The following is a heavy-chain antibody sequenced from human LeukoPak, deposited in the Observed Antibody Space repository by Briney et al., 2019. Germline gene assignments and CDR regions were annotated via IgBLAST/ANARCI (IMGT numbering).Heavy chain of an antibody. J-gene: IGHJ4*02. V-gene: IGHV1-2*02. CDR1: GYTFTGYY. CDR3: ARDQGGYSQTDY. Sequence: ASVKVSCKASGYTFTGYYMHWVRQAPGQGLEWMGWINPNSGGTNYAQKFQGRVTMTRDTSISTAYMELSRLRSDDTAVYYCARDQGGYSQTDYWGQGTLVTVSS. D-gene: IGHD5-24*01. CDR2: INPNSGGT.